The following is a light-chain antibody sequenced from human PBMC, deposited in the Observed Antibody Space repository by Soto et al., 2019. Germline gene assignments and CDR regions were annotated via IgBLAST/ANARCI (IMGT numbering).Light chain of an antibody. CDR3: QQYADSPRS. CDR2: GAF. V-gene: IGKV3-20*01. J-gene: IGKJ2*01. Sequence: EIVLTQSPGTLSLSPVERATLSCRASRSVSSNFLAWYQQRRGQAPRLLIYGAFNRATGIPDRFSGSGSGTDFTLTIARLEPEDFAVYYCQQYADSPRSFGQGTKVDI. CDR1: RSVSSNF.